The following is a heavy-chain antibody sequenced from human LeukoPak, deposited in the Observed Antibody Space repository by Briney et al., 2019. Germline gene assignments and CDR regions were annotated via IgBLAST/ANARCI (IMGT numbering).Heavy chain of an antibody. CDR2: IYHSGST. V-gene: IGHV4-30-2*01. D-gene: IGHD3-10*02. Sequence: SQTLSLTCAVSGGSISSGGYSWSWIRQPPGKGLEWIGYIYHSGSTYYNPSLKSRVTISVDRSKNQFSLKLSSVTAADTAVYYCASNLFRPFYFDYWGQGTLVTVSS. CDR1: GGSISSGGYS. J-gene: IGHJ4*02. CDR3: ASNLFRPFYFDY.